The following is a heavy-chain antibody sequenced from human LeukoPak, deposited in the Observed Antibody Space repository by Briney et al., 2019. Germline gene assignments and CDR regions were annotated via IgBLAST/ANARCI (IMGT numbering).Heavy chain of an antibody. D-gene: IGHD5-12*01. CDR1: GYTFTSYG. Sequence: ASVKVSCKASGYTFTSYGISWVRQAPGQGLEWVGWISAYNGNTNYAQKLQGRVTMTTDTSTSTAYMELRSLRSDDTAVYYCARWGGYDYPGYFDYWGQGTLVTVSS. J-gene: IGHJ4*02. CDR3: ARWGGYDYPGYFDY. V-gene: IGHV1-18*01. CDR2: ISAYNGNT.